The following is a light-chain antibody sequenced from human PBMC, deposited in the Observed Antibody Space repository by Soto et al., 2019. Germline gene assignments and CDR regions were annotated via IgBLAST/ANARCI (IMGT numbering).Light chain of an antibody. V-gene: IGLV2-14*03. Sequence: QSALTPPSSVSGSPGQSITISFPGTSIDVGVYNYVSWYQHHPGKAPKLMIYDVSNRPSGVSNRFSGSKSGNTASLSISGLQPEDEADYYCSSYRTSNNRQIVCGTGTKVTVL. CDR2: DVS. CDR3: SSYRTSNNRQIV. J-gene: IGLJ1*01. CDR1: SIDVGVYNY.